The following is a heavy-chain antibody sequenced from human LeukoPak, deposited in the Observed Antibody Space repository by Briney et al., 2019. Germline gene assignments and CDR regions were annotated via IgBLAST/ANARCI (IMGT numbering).Heavy chain of an antibody. D-gene: IGHD3-10*01. CDR1: GGSINNLY. Sequence: SETLSLTCTVSGGSINNLYWSWIRHPPGKALEWIGYIYYSGNTNYNPSLKSRVSISVDTSKNQFSLKLSSVTAADTAVYYCARYGLFSFDYWGQGTLVTVSS. J-gene: IGHJ4*02. CDR3: ARYGLFSFDY. V-gene: IGHV4-59*08. CDR2: IYYSGNT.